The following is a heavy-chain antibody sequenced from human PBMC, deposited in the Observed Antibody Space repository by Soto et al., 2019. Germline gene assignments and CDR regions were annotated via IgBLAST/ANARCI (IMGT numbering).Heavy chain of an antibody. CDR1: GYTFTSYD. V-gene: IGHV1-8*01. J-gene: IGHJ4*02. D-gene: IGHD6-13*01. CDR3: ARGRRGSRGSWSDFDY. CDR2: MNPNSGNT. Sequence: GASVKVSCKASGYTFTSYDINWVRQATGQGLEWMGWMNPNSGNTGYAQKFQGRVTMTRNTSISTAYMELSSLRSEDTAVYYCARGRRGSRGSWSDFDYWGQGTLVTVSS.